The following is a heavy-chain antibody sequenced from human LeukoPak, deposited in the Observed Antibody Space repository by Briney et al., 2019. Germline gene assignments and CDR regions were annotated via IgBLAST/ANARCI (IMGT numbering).Heavy chain of an antibody. J-gene: IGHJ2*01. CDR2: IYYSGST. Sequence: PSQTLSLTCTVSGGSISSGGYYWSWIRQHPGKGLEWIGYIYYSGSTYYNPSLKSRVTISVDTSKNQFSLKLSSVTAADTAVYYCARVTGYDFWSGYSQTAYWYFDLWGRGTLVTVPS. V-gene: IGHV4-31*03. CDR1: GGSISSGGYY. CDR3: ARVTGYDFWSGYSQTAYWYFDL. D-gene: IGHD3-3*01.